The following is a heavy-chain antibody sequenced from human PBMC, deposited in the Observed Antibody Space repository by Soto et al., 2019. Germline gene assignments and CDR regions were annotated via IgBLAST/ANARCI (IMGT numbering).Heavy chain of an antibody. D-gene: IGHD3-9*01. CDR3: VRDRHYDIMTGQLTYWFDP. Sequence: QVQLVQSGAEVKTPGASVKVSCRASGYTFSHYGVTWVRQAPGQALEWMGGISAYIGNTNFAQKFKDRVTMTTESFTDTAYMELTGLTSDDTAVYYCVRDRHYDIMTGQLTYWFDPWGQGRMVIVCS. V-gene: IGHV1-18*01. CDR2: ISAYIGNT. J-gene: IGHJ5*02. CDR1: GYTFSHYG.